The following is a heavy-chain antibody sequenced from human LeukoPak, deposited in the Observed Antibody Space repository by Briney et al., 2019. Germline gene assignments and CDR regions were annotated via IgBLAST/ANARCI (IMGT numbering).Heavy chain of an antibody. V-gene: IGHV4-39*01. CDR2: IYYSGST. Sequence: PSETLSLTCTVSGGSISSSSYYWGWIRQPPGKGLEWSGSIYYSGSTYYNPSLKSRVTISVDTSKNQFSLKLSPVTAADTAVYYCAKAYYYYGMDVWGQGTTVTVSS. J-gene: IGHJ6*02. CDR1: GGSISSSSYY. CDR3: AKAYYYYGMDV.